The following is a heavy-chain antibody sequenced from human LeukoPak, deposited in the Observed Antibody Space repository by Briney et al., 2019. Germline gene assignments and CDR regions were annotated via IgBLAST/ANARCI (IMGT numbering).Heavy chain of an antibody. CDR3: ARELSEYSSGWFDY. Sequence: GGSLRLSCAASGFTFSSYAMHWVRQAPGKGLEWVAVISYDGSNKYYADSVKGRFTISRDNSKNTLYLQMNSLRAEDTAVYYCARELSEYSSGWFDYWGQGTLVTVSS. D-gene: IGHD6-19*01. V-gene: IGHV3-30-3*01. J-gene: IGHJ4*02. CDR1: GFTFSSYA. CDR2: ISYDGSNK.